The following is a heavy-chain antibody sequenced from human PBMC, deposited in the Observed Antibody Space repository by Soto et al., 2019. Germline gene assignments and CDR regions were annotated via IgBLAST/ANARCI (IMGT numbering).Heavy chain of an antibody. V-gene: IGHV1-69*12. Sequence: QVQLVQSGAEVKKPGSSVKVSCKASGGTFSSYAISWVRQAPGQGLEWMGGIIPIFGTADYAQKFQGRVTITADESTNTANMELSSLRSEDTAVYYCASHSGSSPEGRYYYGMDVWGQGTTVTVSS. D-gene: IGHD1-26*01. CDR1: GGTFSSYA. J-gene: IGHJ6*02. CDR2: IIPIFGTA. CDR3: ASHSGSSPEGRYYYGMDV.